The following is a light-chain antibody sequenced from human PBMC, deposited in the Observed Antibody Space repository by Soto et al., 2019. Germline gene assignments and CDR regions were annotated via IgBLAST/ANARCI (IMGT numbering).Light chain of an antibody. J-gene: IGLJ1*01. V-gene: IGLV2-23*01. CDR3: CSYAGSSVYV. Sequence: QSVLTQPASVSGSPGQSITISCTGTSSDVGTYDLVSWYQQHPGKAPKLMIYEGSKRPSGVSNRFSGSKSGNTASLTISGLQAEDEADYHCCSYAGSSVYVFGTGTKVTVL. CDR1: SSDVGTYDL. CDR2: EGS.